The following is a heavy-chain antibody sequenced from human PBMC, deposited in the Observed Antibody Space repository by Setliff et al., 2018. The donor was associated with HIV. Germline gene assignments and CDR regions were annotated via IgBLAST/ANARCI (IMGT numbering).Heavy chain of an antibody. CDR3: ARDGGRLAVYYDNPDYGMDV. CDR1: GYTFTSSY. D-gene: IGHD3-22*01. CDR2: INPSSGSA. Sequence: ASVKVSCKASGYTFTSSYIHWVRQAPGQGLEWMGIINPSSGSANYAQKFQGRVTITADESTSTAYMELSSLRSEDTAVYYCARDGGRLAVYYDNPDYGMDVWGQGTTVTVSS. V-gene: IGHV1-46*01. J-gene: IGHJ6*02.